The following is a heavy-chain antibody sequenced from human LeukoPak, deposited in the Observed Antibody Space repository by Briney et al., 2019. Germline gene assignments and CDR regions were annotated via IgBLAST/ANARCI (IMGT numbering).Heavy chain of an antibody. J-gene: IGHJ4*02. D-gene: IGHD2-2*01. V-gene: IGHV3-23*01. CDR2: ISGSGGST. CDR3: AKTTRCSSTSCPFDY. Sequence: PGGSLRLSCAASGFTFSSYAMSWVRQAPGKGLEWVSAISGSGGSTYYADSVKGRFTISRDNSKNTLYLQMNSLRAEDTAVYYCAKTTRCSSTSCPFDYWGQGTLVTVYS. CDR1: GFTFSSYA.